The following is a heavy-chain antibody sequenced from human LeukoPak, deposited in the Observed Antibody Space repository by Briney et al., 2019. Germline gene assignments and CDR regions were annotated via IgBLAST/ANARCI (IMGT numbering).Heavy chain of an antibody. CDR3: AKDALGYSGYDFDY. D-gene: IGHD5-12*01. V-gene: IGHV4-38-2*02. CDR2: IYHSGST. CDR1: GYSISSGYH. Sequence: SETLSLTCTVSGYSISSGYHWGWIRQPPGKGLEWIGSIYHSGSTYYNPSLKSRVTISVDTSKNQFSLKLRSVTAADTAVYYCAKDALGYSGYDFDYWGQGTLVTVSS. J-gene: IGHJ4*02.